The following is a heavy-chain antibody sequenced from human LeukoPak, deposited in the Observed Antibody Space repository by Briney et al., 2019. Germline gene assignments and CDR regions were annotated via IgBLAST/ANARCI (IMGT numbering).Heavy chain of an antibody. Sequence: GGSLRLSCAVSGFTVSSNYMSWVRQAPGKGLEWVSVIYSGGSTYYADSVKGRLTISRDNSKNTLYLQMNSLRAEDTAVYYCAKDVGKWESLHFFDYWGQGTLVTVSS. J-gene: IGHJ4*02. CDR2: IYSGGST. CDR3: AKDVGKWESLHFFDY. CDR1: GFTVSSNY. D-gene: IGHD1-26*01. V-gene: IGHV3-53*01.